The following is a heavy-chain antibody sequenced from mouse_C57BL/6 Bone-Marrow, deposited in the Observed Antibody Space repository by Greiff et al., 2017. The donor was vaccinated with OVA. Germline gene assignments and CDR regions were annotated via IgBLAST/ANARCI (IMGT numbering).Heavy chain of an antibody. J-gene: IGHJ2*01. CDR2: ISYSGST. CDR1: GYSITSGYD. Sequence: DVKLQESGPGMVKPSQSLSLTCTVTGYSITSGYDWHWIRHFPGNKLEWMGYISYSGSTNYNPSLKSRTSITHDTSKNHFFLKLNSVTTEDTATYYCARELRFYYFDYWGQGTTLTVSS. V-gene: IGHV3-1*01. D-gene: IGHD1-1*01. CDR3: ARELRFYYFDY.